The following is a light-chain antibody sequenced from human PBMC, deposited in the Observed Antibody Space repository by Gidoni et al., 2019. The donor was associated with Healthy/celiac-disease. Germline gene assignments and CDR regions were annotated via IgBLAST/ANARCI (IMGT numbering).Light chain of an antibody. V-gene: IGKV1-33*01. J-gene: IGKJ3*01. CDR1: QDISNY. CDR2: DAS. CDR3: QQYDNLPLG. Sequence: DIQMTQSPSSLSASVGDRVTITCQESQDISNYFNWYQQKPGKAPKPLIYDASNLETGVPSRFSGSGSGTDFTFTISSLQPEDIATYYCQQYDNLPLGFGPGTKVDIK.